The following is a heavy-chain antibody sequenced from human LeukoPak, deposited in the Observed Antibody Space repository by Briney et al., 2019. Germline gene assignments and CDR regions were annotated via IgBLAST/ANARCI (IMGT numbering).Heavy chain of an antibody. Sequence: PSETLSLTCTVSGGSISSYYWSWIRQPRGKGLEWIGYIYYSGSTNYNPSLKSRVTISVDTSKNQFSLKLSSVTAADTAVYYCARDGDGYDIWGQGTMVTVSS. CDR1: GGSISSYY. CDR2: IYYSGST. J-gene: IGHJ3*02. D-gene: IGHD5-24*01. CDR3: ARDGDGYDI. V-gene: IGHV4-59*01.